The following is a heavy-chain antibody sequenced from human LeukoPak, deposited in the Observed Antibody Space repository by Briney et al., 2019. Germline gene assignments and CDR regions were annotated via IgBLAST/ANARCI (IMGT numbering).Heavy chain of an antibody. V-gene: IGHV4-30-2*05. CDR2: IYHSGST. D-gene: IGHD5-18*01. CDR1: GGSISSGGYS. J-gene: IGHJ3*02. Sequence: SQTLSLTCAVSGGSISSGGYSWSWIRQPPGKGLEWIGYIYHSGSTYYNPSLKSRVTISVDTSKNQFSLKLSSVTAADTAVYYCARQRGYSYGYGITYAFDIWGQGTMVTVSS. CDR3: ARQRGYSYGYGITYAFDI.